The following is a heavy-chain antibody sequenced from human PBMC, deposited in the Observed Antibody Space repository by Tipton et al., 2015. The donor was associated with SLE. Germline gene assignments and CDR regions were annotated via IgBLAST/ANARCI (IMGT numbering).Heavy chain of an antibody. D-gene: IGHD3-10*01. J-gene: IGHJ5*01. Sequence: VQLVQSGGGVVQPGRSLRLSCAASGFTFSSYDMNWVRQAPGKGLEWVSSISSSSSYIHYADSVKGRFTISRDNAKNSLYLQMNSLRAEDTAVYYCARDGYGSAWFDSWGQGTLVTVSS. CDR3: ARDGYGSAWFDS. V-gene: IGHV3-21*03. CDR2: ISSSSSYI. CDR1: GFTFSSYD.